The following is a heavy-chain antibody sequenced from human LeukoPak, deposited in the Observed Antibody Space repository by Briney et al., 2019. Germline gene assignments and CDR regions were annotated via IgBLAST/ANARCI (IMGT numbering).Heavy chain of an antibody. CDR2: IYTTGVT. D-gene: IGHD3-16*02. CDR3: ARAGYTISSYRFDY. Sequence: SETLSLTCSVSGGSINSYWWSWIRQPAGKGLEFIGRIYTTGVTNYNPSLKSRVSMSVDTSKNQFSPELRSVTAADTAVYFCARAGYTISSYRFDYWGQGALVTVSS. V-gene: IGHV4-4*07. CDR1: GGSINSYW. J-gene: IGHJ4*02.